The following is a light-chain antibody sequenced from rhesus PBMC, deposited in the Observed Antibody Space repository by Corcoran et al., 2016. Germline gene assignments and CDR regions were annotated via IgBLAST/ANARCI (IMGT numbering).Light chain of an antibody. CDR1: QGISNE. Sequence: DIQMTQSPSSLSASVGDRVTITCQASQGISNELAWYQQKPGKVPKLLIYAASTLHSGVPSRFSGSASGTDFTLPISSLQPEDFATYFCQQGSGFPLTFGGGTKVEI. CDR2: AAS. CDR3: QQGSGFPLT. J-gene: IGKJ4*01. V-gene: IGKV1-33*02.